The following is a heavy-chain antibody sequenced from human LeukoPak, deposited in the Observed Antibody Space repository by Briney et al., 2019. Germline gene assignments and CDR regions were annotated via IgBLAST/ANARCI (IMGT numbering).Heavy chain of an antibody. J-gene: IGHJ5*02. Sequence: SETLSLTCTVSGGSISSYYWSWIRQPPGKGLEWIGYIYYSGSTNYNPSPKSRVTISVDTSKNQFSLKLSSVTAADTAVYYCARDSSSRYYNWFDPWGQGTLVTVSS. V-gene: IGHV4-59*01. CDR3: ARDSSSRYYNWFDP. D-gene: IGHD6-6*01. CDR2: IYYSGST. CDR1: GGSISSYY.